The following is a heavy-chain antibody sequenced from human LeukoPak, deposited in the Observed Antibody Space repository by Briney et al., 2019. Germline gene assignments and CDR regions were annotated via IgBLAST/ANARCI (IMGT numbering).Heavy chain of an antibody. Sequence: GGSLTLSCTASGFTFSSYWMSWVRQAPGKGLEWVSGINWKGGRTVYADSVKGRFTISRDNAENSLYLQMNSLRAEDTALYYCARVASNYDFDYWGQGTLVTVSS. CDR1: GFTFSSYW. CDR2: INWKGGRT. J-gene: IGHJ4*02. D-gene: IGHD4-11*01. V-gene: IGHV3-20*04. CDR3: ARVASNYDFDY.